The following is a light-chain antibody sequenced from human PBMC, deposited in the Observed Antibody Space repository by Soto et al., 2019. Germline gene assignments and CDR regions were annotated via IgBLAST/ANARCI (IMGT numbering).Light chain of an antibody. V-gene: IGKV3-11*01. CDR2: DAS. Sequence: FVLTQSPATQTLSSRGRSTISSTASNGISSSLAWYQQKAGQAPRLLIYDASSRATGLPARCSGSGSGSDFTLPIDSLEPEDFAAYYCQQRSEWHRTFGQGAKVDI. CDR1: NGISSS. J-gene: IGKJ1*01. CDR3: QQRSEWHRT.